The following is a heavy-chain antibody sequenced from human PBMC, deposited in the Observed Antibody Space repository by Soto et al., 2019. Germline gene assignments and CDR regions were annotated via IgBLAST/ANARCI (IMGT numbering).Heavy chain of an antibody. V-gene: IGHV3-33*01. CDR2: IWFDGSNK. CDR1: GFTFSSYG. Sequence: GGSLRLSCAASGFTFSSYGMHWVRQAPGKGLEWVAVIWFDGSNKDYADSVKGRFTISRDNSKNTLYLQMNSLRAEDTAVYYCARSYYGSGSFCSFWGQGTLVTVSS. J-gene: IGHJ4*02. CDR3: ARSYYGSGSFCSF. D-gene: IGHD3-10*01.